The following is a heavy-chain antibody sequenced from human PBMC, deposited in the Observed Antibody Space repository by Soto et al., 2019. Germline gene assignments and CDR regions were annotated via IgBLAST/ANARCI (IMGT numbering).Heavy chain of an antibody. CDR3: AKDAVSGDGVWLLDS. CDR1: GFTFRSYA. Sequence: GGSLRLSCAASGFTFRSYAMSWARQAPGKGLEWVSSLLRSGSSTYYADSVKGRFTISSDISANSLYLQMDSLRAEHTAVYYCAKDAVSGDGVWLLDSWGQGTVVTVSS. J-gene: IGHJ5*02. V-gene: IGHV3-23*01. CDR2: LLRSGSST. D-gene: IGHD4-17*01.